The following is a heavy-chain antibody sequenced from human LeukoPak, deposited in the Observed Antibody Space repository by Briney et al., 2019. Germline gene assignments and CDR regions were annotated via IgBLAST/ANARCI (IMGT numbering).Heavy chain of an antibody. V-gene: IGHV3-48*03. D-gene: IGHD3-3*01. CDR3: ARLGVTRPGY. CDR2: ISSSGSTV. CDR1: GFIFSSYE. J-gene: IGHJ4*02. Sequence: PGGSLRLSCAVSGFIFSSYEMNWVRQAPGKGLEWVSYISSSGSTVYYADSVKGRLTISRDNAKNSLFLQMNSLRAEDTAVYYCARLGVTRPGYWGQGTLVTVSS.